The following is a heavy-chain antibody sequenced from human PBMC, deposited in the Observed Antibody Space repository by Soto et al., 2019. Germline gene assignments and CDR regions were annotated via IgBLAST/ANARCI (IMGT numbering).Heavy chain of an antibody. Sequence: GGSLRLSCAASGFTFSSYAMSWVRQAPGKGLEWVSAISGSGGSTYYADSVKGRFTISRDNSKNTLYLQMNSLRAEDTAVYYCAKAGPRGRPAAGMVHFDYWGQGTLVTVSS. J-gene: IGHJ4*02. V-gene: IGHV3-23*01. CDR3: AKAGPRGRPAAGMVHFDY. CDR1: GFTFSSYA. CDR2: ISGSGGST. D-gene: IGHD6-13*01.